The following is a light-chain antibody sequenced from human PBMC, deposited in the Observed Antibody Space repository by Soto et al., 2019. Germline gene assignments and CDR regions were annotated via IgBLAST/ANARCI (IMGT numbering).Light chain of an antibody. CDR3: LQDYIYPYT. Sequence: AIQMTQSPSSLSASVGDRVTITCRASQDIRIDLGWYQLKPGKAPKLLIYAASSLQSGVPSRFSGSGSGTDFTLTISRLQSEDFATYYCLQDYIYPYTFGQGTKLEIK. CDR1: QDIRID. CDR2: AAS. J-gene: IGKJ2*01. V-gene: IGKV1-6*01.